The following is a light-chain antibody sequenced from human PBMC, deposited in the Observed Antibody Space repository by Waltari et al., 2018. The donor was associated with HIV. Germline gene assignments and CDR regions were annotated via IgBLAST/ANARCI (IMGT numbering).Light chain of an antibody. CDR1: QSISSY. CDR2: AAS. J-gene: IGKJ1*01. Sequence: DIQMTQSPSSLSASVGDRVTITCRASQSISSYLNWYQQKPGKAPKLLIYAASSLQSGVPSRFNGSGSGTDFTLTISSLQPEDFATYYCQQSYGTPQTFGQGTKVEIK. CDR3: QQSYGTPQT. V-gene: IGKV1-39*01.